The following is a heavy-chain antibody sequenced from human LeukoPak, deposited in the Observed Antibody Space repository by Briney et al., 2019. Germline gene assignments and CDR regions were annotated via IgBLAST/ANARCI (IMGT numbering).Heavy chain of an antibody. V-gene: IGHV4-59*08. J-gene: IGHJ6*02. CDR1: GGSISSYY. CDR2: IYYSGST. Sequence: ASDTLSLTCTVSGGSISSYYWSWIRQPPGKGLEWIGYIYYSGSTNYNPSLKSRVTISVDTSKNQFSLKLSSVTAADTAVYYCARYGSGSYSFVMDVWGQGTTVTVSS. CDR3: ARYGSGSYSFVMDV. D-gene: IGHD3-10*01.